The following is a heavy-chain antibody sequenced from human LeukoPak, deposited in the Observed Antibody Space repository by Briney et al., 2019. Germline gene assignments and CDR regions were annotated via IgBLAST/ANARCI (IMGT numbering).Heavy chain of an antibody. V-gene: IGHV4-59*01. J-gene: IGHJ4*02. CDR1: GGSISSYY. Sequence: SETLSLTCTDSGGSISSYYWSWIRQPPGKGLEWIGYIYYSGSTNYNPSLKSRVTISVDTSKNQFSLKLSSVTAADTAVYYCARDGYLAVDYWGQGTLVTVSS. CDR3: ARDGYLAVDY. D-gene: IGHD2-2*03. CDR2: IYYSGST.